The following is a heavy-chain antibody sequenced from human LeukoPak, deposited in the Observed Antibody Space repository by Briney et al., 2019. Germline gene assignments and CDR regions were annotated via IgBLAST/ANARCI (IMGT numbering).Heavy chain of an antibody. J-gene: IGHJ4*02. CDR2: INWNGGST. V-gene: IGHV3-20*01. D-gene: IGHD5-18*01. CDR1: GFTFDDYG. CDR3: AKARGYSYGYDY. Sequence: PGGSLRLSCAASGFTFDDYGMSWVRQAPGKGLEWVSGINWNGGSTGYADSVKGRFTISRDNAKNSLYLQMNSLRAEDTAVYHCAKARGYSYGYDYWGQGTLVTVSS.